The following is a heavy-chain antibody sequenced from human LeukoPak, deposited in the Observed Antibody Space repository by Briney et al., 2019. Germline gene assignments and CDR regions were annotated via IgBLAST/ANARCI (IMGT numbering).Heavy chain of an antibody. J-gene: IGHJ6*03. CDR1: GGSISSYY. Sequence: NPSETLSLTCTVSGGSISSYYWSWIRQPPGKGLEWIGYIYYSGSTNYNPSLKSRVTISVDTSKNQFSLKLSSVTAADTAVYYCARGHGSYSYYYYYYMDVWGKGTTVTVSS. D-gene: IGHD1-26*01. CDR2: IYYSGST. CDR3: ARGHGSYSYYYYYYMDV. V-gene: IGHV4-59*01.